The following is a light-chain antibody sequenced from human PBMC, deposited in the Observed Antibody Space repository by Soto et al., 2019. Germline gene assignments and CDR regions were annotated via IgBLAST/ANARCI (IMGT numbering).Light chain of an antibody. CDR3: RSYACNTNLV. J-gene: IGLJ1*01. Sequence: QSALTQPPSASGSPGQSVTISCTGTSSDVGDYNYVSWYQQHPGKAPKLMISEVNKRPSWVPDRFSGSKSGNTASLTVSGLQAEDESDYDCRSYACNTNLVFGTGTKLTVL. CDR2: EVN. CDR1: SSDVGDYNY. V-gene: IGLV2-8*01.